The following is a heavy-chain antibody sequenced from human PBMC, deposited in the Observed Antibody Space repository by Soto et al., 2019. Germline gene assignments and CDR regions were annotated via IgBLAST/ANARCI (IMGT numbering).Heavy chain of an antibody. J-gene: IGHJ4*02. CDR1: GYTFTNYG. D-gene: IGHD2-2*01. Sequence: ASVKVSCKASGYTFTNYGITWVRQAPGQGLEWMGCIDADDGKTIYTQKFQGRVTMTEDTSTDTAYMELSSLRSEDTAVYYCATDVSCSSTSCYHYFDYWGQGTLVTVSS. V-gene: IGHV1-18*01. CDR2: IDADDGKT. CDR3: ATDVSCSSTSCYHYFDY.